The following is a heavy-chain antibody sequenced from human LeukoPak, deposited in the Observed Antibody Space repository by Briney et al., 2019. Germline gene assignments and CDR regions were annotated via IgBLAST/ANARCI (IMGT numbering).Heavy chain of an antibody. CDR2: INDSEST. V-gene: IGHV4-34*01. CDR1: GGSFSGYY. Sequence: PSETLSLTCAVYGGSFSGYYWSWIRQPPGKGLEWIWEINDSESTNYNPSLKSRATISVDTSKNQFSLKLSSVTAADTAIYYCARETAAAGSFIAINDYWGQGTLVTVSS. J-gene: IGHJ4*02. CDR3: ARETAAAGSFIAINDY. D-gene: IGHD6-13*01.